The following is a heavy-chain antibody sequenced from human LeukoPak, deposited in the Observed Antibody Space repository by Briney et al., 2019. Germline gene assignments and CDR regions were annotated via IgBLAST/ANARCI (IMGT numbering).Heavy chain of an antibody. CDR3: VRDPDALDY. CDR2: IRSSGDII. Sequence: GSLRLSCAASGFTISSYSMNWVRQAPGKVLEWVSYIRSSGDIIHYADSVKGRFTISRDIAKNSVYLQMNRLRDEDTAVYYCVRDPDALDYWGQGTLVTVSS. J-gene: IGHJ4*02. CDR1: GFTISSYS. V-gene: IGHV3-48*02.